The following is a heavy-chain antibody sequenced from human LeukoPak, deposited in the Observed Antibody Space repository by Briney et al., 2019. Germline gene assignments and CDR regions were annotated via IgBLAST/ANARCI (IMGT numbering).Heavy chain of an antibody. CDR3: AKYSPHDC. CDR1: GFTFSSYA. J-gene: IGHJ4*02. D-gene: IGHD2-21*01. V-gene: IGHV3-30*04. CDR2: ISYDGSNK. Sequence: PGRSLRLSCAASGFTFSSYAMHWVRQAPGKGLEWVAVISYDGSNKYYADSVKGRFTISRDNSKNTLYLQMDSLRAEDTAVYYCAKYSPHDCWGQGTLVTVSS.